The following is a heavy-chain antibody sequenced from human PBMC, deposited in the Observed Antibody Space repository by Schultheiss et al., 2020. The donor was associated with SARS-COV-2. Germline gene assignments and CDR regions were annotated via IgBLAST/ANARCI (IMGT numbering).Heavy chain of an antibody. CDR1: GGSISSSSYY. Sequence: SETLSLTCTVSGGSISSSSYYWGWIRQPPGKGLEWIGSIYYSGSTYYNPSLKSRVTISVDTSKNQFSLKLSSVTAADTAVYYCARASYSSGSNTLGGWFDPWGQGTLVTVSS. V-gene: IGHV4-39*01. CDR3: ARASYSSGSNTLGGWFDP. CDR2: IYYSGST. D-gene: IGHD6-19*01. J-gene: IGHJ5*02.